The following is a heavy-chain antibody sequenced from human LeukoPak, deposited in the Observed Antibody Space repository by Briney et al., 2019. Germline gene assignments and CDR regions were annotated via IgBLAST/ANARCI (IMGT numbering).Heavy chain of an antibody. CDR3: ASWGAGGNS. CDR1: GFTLSTYW. CDR2: INPDGSGK. Sequence: GGSLRLSCEASGFTLSTYWMNWVRQAPGKGLDWVANINPDGSGKRYVDSVKGRFTIARDNADNSLSLQMNSLRAEDTAVYYCASWGAGGNSWGQGTLVTVSS. V-gene: IGHV3-7*01. D-gene: IGHD3-16*01. J-gene: IGHJ4*02.